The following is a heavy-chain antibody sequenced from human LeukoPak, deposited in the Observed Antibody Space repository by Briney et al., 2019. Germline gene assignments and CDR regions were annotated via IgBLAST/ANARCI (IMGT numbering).Heavy chain of an antibody. J-gene: IGHJ5*02. Sequence: SVKVSCKASGGTFSSYAISWVRQAPGQGLEWMGRTIPILGIANYAQKFQGRVTITADKSTSTAYMELSSLRSEDTAVYYCARDDTGIAADWGCWFDPWGQGTLVTVSS. D-gene: IGHD6-13*01. CDR1: GGTFSSYA. CDR2: TIPILGIA. CDR3: ARDDTGIAADWGCWFDP. V-gene: IGHV1-69*04.